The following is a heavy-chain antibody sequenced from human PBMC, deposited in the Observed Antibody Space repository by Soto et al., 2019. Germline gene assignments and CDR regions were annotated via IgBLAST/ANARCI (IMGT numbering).Heavy chain of an antibody. CDR1: GGSISSYY. D-gene: IGHD4-17*01. CDR2: IYYSGST. CDR3: ARDSSYGGFDY. Sequence: SETLSLTCTGAGGSISSYYWSWIRQPPGKGLGWIGYIYYSGSTNYNPSLKSRVTISVDTSKNQFSLKLSSVTAADTAVYYCARDSSYGGFDYWGQGTLVTVS. J-gene: IGHJ4*02. V-gene: IGHV4-59*01.